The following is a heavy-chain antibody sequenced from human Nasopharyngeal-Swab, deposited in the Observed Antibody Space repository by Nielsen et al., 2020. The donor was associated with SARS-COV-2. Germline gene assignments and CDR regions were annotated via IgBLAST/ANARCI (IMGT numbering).Heavy chain of an antibody. CDR3: ARGGGSSGWYGAYYYYGMDV. J-gene: IGHJ6*02. CDR2: ISSSNSYT. V-gene: IGHV3-11*06. CDR1: GFTFSDYY. Sequence: GESLKISCAASGFTFSDYYMSWIRQAPGKGLEWVSYISSSNSYTNYADSVKGRFTISRDNAKNSLYLQMNSLRAEDTAVYYCARGGGSSGWYGAYYYYGMDVWGQGTTVTVSS. D-gene: IGHD6-19*01.